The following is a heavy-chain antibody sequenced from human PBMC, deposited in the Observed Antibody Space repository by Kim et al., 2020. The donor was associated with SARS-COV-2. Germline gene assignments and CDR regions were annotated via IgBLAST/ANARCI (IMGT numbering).Heavy chain of an antibody. Sequence: GGSLRLSCAASGFTFSSYSMNWVRQAPGKGLEWVSSISSSSYIYYADSVKGRFTISRDNAKNSLYLQMKSLRAEDTAVYYCARDLDDILTGYYEPAYGMDVWGQGTTVTVYS. D-gene: IGHD3-9*01. CDR1: GFTFSSYS. CDR2: ISSSSYI. CDR3: ARDLDDILTGYYEPAYGMDV. J-gene: IGHJ6*02. V-gene: IGHV3-21*01.